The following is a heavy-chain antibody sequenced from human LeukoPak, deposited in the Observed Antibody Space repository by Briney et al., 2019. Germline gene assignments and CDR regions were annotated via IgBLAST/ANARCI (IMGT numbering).Heavy chain of an antibody. CDR2: IYYSGST. V-gene: IGHV4-31*03. Sequence: SETLSLTCTVSGGSLSSGGYYWRWLRQHPGTGREWIGYIYYSGSTYYNPSLKSRVTISVDTSKNQFSLKLSSVTAADTAVYYCARDVSRESSSGWSYAFDIWGQGTMVTVSS. J-gene: IGHJ3*02. CDR1: GGSLSSGGYY. CDR3: ARDVSRESSSGWSYAFDI. D-gene: IGHD6-19*01.